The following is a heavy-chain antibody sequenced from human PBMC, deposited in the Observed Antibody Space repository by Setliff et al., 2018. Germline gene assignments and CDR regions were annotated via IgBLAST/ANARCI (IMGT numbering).Heavy chain of an antibody. V-gene: IGHV4-34*01. Sequence: SETLSLTCAVYGGSFSGYYWSWIRQPPGKRLEWIGEINHSGSTNYNPSLKSRVTISVDTSRNQFSLKLSPVTAADTAVYYCARAPGYSYGYYYYGMDVWGQGTTVTVSS. D-gene: IGHD5-18*01. CDR2: INHSGST. CDR3: ARAPGYSYGYYYYGMDV. J-gene: IGHJ6*02. CDR1: GGSFSGYY.